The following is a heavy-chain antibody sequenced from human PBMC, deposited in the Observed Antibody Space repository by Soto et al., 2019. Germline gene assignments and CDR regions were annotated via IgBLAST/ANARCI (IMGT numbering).Heavy chain of an antibody. CDR1: GFTFSSYA. D-gene: IGHD5-12*01. Sequence: GGSLRLSCAAAGFTFSSYAMILVRQAPGKGLEWVSAISGSGGSTYYADSVKGRFTISRDNSKNTLYLQMNSLRAEDTAVYYCAKDLTQMATDYFDYWGQGTLVTVSS. CDR2: ISGSGGST. CDR3: AKDLTQMATDYFDY. J-gene: IGHJ4*02. V-gene: IGHV3-23*01.